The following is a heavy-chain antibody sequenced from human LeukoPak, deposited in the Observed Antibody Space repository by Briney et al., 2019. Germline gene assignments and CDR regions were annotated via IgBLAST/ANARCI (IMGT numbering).Heavy chain of an antibody. Sequence: GGSLRLSCAASGFTFSSFWMSWVRQAPGKGLEWVANIKQDGSEKYYVDYVKGRFTISRDNAKKSLYLQINSLRSEDTAVYYCARDAAVAGDAYDIWGHGTIVTVSS. J-gene: IGHJ3*02. CDR2: IKQDGSEK. CDR3: ARDAAVAGDAYDI. CDR1: GFTFSSFW. V-gene: IGHV3-7*01. D-gene: IGHD6-19*01.